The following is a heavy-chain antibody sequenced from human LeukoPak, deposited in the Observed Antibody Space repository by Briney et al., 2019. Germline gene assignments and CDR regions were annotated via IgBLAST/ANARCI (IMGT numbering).Heavy chain of an antibody. D-gene: IGHD2-21*01. J-gene: IGHJ4*02. V-gene: IGHV3-30*03. CDR3: VRDLYSRSPYFDV. CDR1: GXNFASYA. CDR2: ISYDGRDK. Sequence: PGKSLRLSCAASGXNFASYAVYWVRQAPGRGLEWVASISYDGRDKYYVDSVKGRFFISTDSSMSTLYLDMNSLRPEDTALYYCVRDLYSRSPYFDVWGQGTLVTVSS.